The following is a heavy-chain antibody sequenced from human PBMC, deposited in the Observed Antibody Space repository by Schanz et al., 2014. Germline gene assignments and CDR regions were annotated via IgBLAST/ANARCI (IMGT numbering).Heavy chain of an antibody. CDR1: GFGFSSYG. D-gene: IGHD1-26*01. J-gene: IGHJ4*02. CDR2: IWYDGSNK. CDR3: ARDHTTESYYSAGPPIDY. V-gene: IGHV3-33*08. Sequence: QVQLVESGGGVVQPGRSLRLSCAASGFGFSSYGMHWVRQAPGKGLEWVAVIWYDGSNKYYADSVKGRFTISRDNSKNTLFLQMNSLRAEDTAVYYCARDHTTESYYSAGPPIDYWGQGTLLTVSS.